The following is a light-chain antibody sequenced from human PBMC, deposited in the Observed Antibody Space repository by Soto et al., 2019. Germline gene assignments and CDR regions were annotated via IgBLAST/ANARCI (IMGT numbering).Light chain of an antibody. J-gene: IGKJ5*01. CDR3: QQYGTSPLT. CDR1: QSVGSNY. V-gene: IGKV3-20*01. CDR2: GAS. Sequence: EIVLTQSPGTLSLSPGERATLSCRASQSVGSNYLTWHQQKPGQAPRLLIFGASSRATGIPDRFSGSGSGTDFTLTISRLEPEDFAVYYCQQYGTSPLTFGGGTRLEI.